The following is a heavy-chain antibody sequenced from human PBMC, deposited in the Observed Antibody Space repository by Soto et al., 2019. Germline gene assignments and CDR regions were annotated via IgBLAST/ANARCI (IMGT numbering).Heavy chain of an antibody. D-gene: IGHD2-15*01. CDR3: ARDRGAAGGGSYFDY. CDR1: GDSVSSNSSA. CDR2: TYYRSKWLN. V-gene: IGHV6-1*01. J-gene: IGHJ4*02. Sequence: SQTLSLTCAISGDSVSSNSSAWNWIRQSPSRGLEWLGRTYYRSKWLNDYSVSVKGRITINPDTSKNQFSLQLNSVTPEDTAVYYCARDRGAAGGGSYFDYWGQGTRVTVSS.